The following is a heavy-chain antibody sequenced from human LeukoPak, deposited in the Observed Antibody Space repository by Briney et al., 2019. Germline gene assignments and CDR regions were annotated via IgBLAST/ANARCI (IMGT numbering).Heavy chain of an antibody. CDR3: ARDSTGDENWFDP. CDR2: IKQDGSEK. CDR1: GFTSSSYW. Sequence: GGSLRLSCAVSGFTSSSYWMSWVRQAPGKGLEWVANIKQDGSEKCYVDSVKGRFTISRDNAKNSLYLQMNSLRAEDTAAYYCARDSTGDENWFDPWGQGTLVTVSS. J-gene: IGHJ5*02. D-gene: IGHD2-21*02. V-gene: IGHV3-7*01.